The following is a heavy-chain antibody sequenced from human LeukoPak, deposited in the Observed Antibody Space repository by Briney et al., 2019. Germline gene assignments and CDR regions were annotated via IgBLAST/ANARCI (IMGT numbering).Heavy chain of an antibody. CDR2: ISGSGGST. D-gene: IGHD6-19*01. J-gene: IGHJ3*02. CDR1: GFTFSSYG. V-gene: IGHV3-23*01. Sequence: GGSLRLSCAASGFTFSSYGMSWVRQAPGKGLEWVSAISGSGGSTYYADSVKGRFTISRDDSKDTLYLQMNSLRAEDTAVYYCAKDRQQWLHETHAFDIWGQGTMVTVSS. CDR3: AKDRQQWLHETHAFDI.